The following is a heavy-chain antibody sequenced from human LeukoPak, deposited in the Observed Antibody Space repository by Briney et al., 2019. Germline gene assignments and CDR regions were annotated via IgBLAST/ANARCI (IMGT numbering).Heavy chain of an antibody. CDR1: GGSISSGSYY. D-gene: IGHD2-2*01. Sequence: SETLSLTCTVSGGSISSGSYYWSWIRQPAGKGLEWIGRIYTSGSTNYNPSLKSRVTISVDTSKNQFSLKLSSVTAADTAVYYCAGLVPAADYYYYMDVWGKGTTVTVSS. J-gene: IGHJ6*03. CDR2: IYTSGST. CDR3: AGLVPAADYYYYMDV. V-gene: IGHV4-61*02.